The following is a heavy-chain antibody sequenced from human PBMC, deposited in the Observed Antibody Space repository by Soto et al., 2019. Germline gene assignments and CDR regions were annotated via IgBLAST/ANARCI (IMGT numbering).Heavy chain of an antibody. V-gene: IGHV4-59*02. D-gene: IGHD2-21*02. CDR2: TYGGSA. Sequence: SETLSLTCTVSGVSVGTFFWSLIRQTPGGGLDVIAYTYGGSAHYNPSLQSRISVSTETSKNQFSLQLKSVTAADTAVYFCARARGFGDCPRRFDPWGKGTLVTVSS. CDR1: GVSVGTFF. J-gene: IGHJ5*02. CDR3: ARARGFGDCPRRFDP.